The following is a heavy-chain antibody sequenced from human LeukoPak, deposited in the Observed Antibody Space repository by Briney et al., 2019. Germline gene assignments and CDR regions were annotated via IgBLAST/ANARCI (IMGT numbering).Heavy chain of an antibody. CDR2: ISYDGSNK. CDR3: ARDKAPIAAAGLDY. Sequence: GGSLRLSCAASGFTFSSYAMHWVRQAPGKGLEWVAVISYDGSNKYYADSVKGRFTISRDNSKNTLYLQMNSLRAEDTAVYYCARDKAPIAAAGLDYWGQGTLVTVSS. CDR1: GFTFSSYA. J-gene: IGHJ4*02. D-gene: IGHD6-13*01. V-gene: IGHV3-30-3*01.